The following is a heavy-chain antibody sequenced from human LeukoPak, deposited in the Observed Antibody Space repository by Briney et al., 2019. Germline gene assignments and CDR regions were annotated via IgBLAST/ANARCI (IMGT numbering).Heavy chain of an antibody. CDR2: ISSSSSYI. CDR1: GFTFSSYS. V-gene: IGHV3-21*01. Sequence: GGSLRLSCAASGFTFSSYSMNWVRQAPGKGLEWVSSISSSSSYIYYADSVKGRFTVSRDNAKNSLYLQMNSLRAEDTAVYYCAKGFCSGGSCYLLVDAFDIWGQGTMVTVSS. D-gene: IGHD2-15*01. J-gene: IGHJ3*02. CDR3: AKGFCSGGSCYLLVDAFDI.